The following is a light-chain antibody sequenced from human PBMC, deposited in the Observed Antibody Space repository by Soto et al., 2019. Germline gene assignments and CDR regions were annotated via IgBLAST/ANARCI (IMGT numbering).Light chain of an antibody. V-gene: IGKV3-20*01. J-gene: IGKJ1*01. Sequence: EIVLTQSPGTLSLSPGERATLSCRASQDISSGFLAWYQQKPGQAPRLLIYGASRRANGIPDRFSGSGSGTDFTLTISRLEPEDFGVYYCQHYGDSPPWTFGQGTKVDIK. CDR3: QHYGDSPPWT. CDR2: GAS. CDR1: QDISSGF.